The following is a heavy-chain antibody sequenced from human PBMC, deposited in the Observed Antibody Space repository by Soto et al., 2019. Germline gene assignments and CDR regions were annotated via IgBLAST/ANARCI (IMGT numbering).Heavy chain of an antibody. CDR1: GDSLSTYY. D-gene: IGHD3-16*02. V-gene: IGHV4-4*07. CDR2: IHDTGRT. J-gene: IGHJ4*02. Sequence: KTWETLSLTCTVSGDSLSTYYWSWIRQPAGERLEWIGRIHDTGRTNYNPSLKSRVTMSVDTSKNQFSLRVNSVTAADTAVYYCARESVSGTYRFDSWGQGTLVSVS. CDR3: ARESVSGTYRFDS.